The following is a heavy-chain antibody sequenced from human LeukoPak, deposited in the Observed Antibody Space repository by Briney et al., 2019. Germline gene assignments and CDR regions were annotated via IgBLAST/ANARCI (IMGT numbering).Heavy chain of an antibody. J-gene: IGHJ4*02. V-gene: IGHV4-34*01. CDR3: ASPSSIAAN. D-gene: IGHD6-6*01. Sequence: PSETLSLTCAVYGGFFSGYYWSWIRQPPGKGLEWIGEINHSGSTNYNPSLKSRVTISVDTSKNQFSLKLSSVTAADTAVYYCASPSSIAANWGQGTLVTVSS. CDR1: GGFFSGYY. CDR2: INHSGST.